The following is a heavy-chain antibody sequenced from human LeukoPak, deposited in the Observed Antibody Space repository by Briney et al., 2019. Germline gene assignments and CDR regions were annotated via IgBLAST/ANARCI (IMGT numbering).Heavy chain of an antibody. V-gene: IGHV3-48*01. J-gene: IGHJ4*02. CDR2: ISSSSSTI. Sequence: PGGSLRLSCAASGFTFSSYSMNWVRQAPGKGLEWVSYISSSSSTIYYADSVKGRFTISRDNAKNSLYLQMNSLRAEDTAVYYCARDSGYGDGDYWGQGTLVTVSS. D-gene: IGHD4-17*01. CDR1: GFTFSSYS. CDR3: ARDSGYGDGDY.